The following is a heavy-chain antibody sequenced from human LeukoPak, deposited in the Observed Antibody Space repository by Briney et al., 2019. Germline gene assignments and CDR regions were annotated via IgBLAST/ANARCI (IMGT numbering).Heavy chain of an antibody. CDR2: ISGSGGST. CDR3: AKTIGGLPQGAFDY. Sequence: GGSLRLSCAASGFTFSSYGMSWVRQAPGKGLEWVSAISGSGGSTYYADSVKGRFTISRDNSKNTLYLQMNSLRAEDTAVYYCAKTIGGLPQGAFDYWGQGTLVTVSS. J-gene: IGHJ4*02. V-gene: IGHV3-23*01. CDR1: GFTFSSYG. D-gene: IGHD2/OR15-2a*01.